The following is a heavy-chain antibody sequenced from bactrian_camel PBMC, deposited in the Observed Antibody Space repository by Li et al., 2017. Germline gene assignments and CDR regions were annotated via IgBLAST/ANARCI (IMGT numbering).Heavy chain of an antibody. CDR1: GFTFSNTW. V-gene: IGHV3S1*01. D-gene: IGHD5*01. CDR3: AADPSRELWVGYPPYKY. J-gene: IGHJ4*01. Sequence: HVQLVESGGGLVQPGGSLRLSCAASGFTFSNTWMHWVRQAPGKGLEWVSGINSFGGSTYYADSVKGRFTISRDNAKITLYLQMNSLKPEDTAVYYCAADPSRELWVGYPPYKYWGQGTQVTVS. CDR2: INSFGGST.